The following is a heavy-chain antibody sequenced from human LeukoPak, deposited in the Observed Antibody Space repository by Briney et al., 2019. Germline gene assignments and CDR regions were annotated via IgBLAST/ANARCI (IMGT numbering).Heavy chain of an antibody. J-gene: IGHJ3*02. CDR1: GYTFTSYY. CDR2: INPSGGST. V-gene: IGHV1-46*01. Sequence: ASVKVSCKASGYTFTSYYMHWVRQAPGQGLEWMGIINPSGGSTSYAQKFQGRVTMTRDTSTSTVYMELSSLRSEDTAVYYCAGSAVGDAFDIWGQETMVTVSS. CDR3: AGSAVGDAFDI. D-gene: IGHD4-23*01.